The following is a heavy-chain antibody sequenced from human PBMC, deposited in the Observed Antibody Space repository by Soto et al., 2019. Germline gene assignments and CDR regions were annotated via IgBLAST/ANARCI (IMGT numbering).Heavy chain of an antibody. CDR1: GGTFSSYT. D-gene: IGHD3-10*01. V-gene: IGHV1-69*08. CDR3: ARDYYGSGSYYN. Sequence: QVQLVQSGAAVKKPGSSVKVSCKASGGTFSSYTISWVRQAPGQGLEWMGRIIPILGIANYAQKFQGRVTITADKSTSTAYMELSSLRSEDTAVYYCARDYYGSGSYYNWGQGTLVTVSS. CDR2: IIPILGIA. J-gene: IGHJ4*02.